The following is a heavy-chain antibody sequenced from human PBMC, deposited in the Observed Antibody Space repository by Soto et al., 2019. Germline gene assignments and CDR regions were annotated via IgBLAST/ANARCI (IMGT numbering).Heavy chain of an antibody. Sequence: SETLSLTCTVSGGSISSYYWSWIRQPPGKGLEWIGEINHSGSTNYNPSLKSRVTISVDTSKNQFSLKLSPVTAADTAVYYCARRGFRAARTRSPFDYWGQGTLVTVSS. CDR3: ARRGFRAARTRSPFDY. D-gene: IGHD6-6*01. CDR1: GGSISSYY. CDR2: INHSGST. V-gene: IGHV4-34*01. J-gene: IGHJ4*02.